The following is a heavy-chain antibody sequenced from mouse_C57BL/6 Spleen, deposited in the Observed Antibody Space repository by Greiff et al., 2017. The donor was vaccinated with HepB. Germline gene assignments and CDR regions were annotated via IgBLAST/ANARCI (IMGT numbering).Heavy chain of an antibody. CDR1: GYTFTSYW. D-gene: IGHD2-4*01. CDR3: ARSGNDYPWFAY. J-gene: IGHJ3*01. CDR2: IDPSDSYT. V-gene: IGHV1-69*01. Sequence: QVQLKQPGAELVMPGASVKLSCKASGYTFTSYWMHWVKQRPGQGLEWIGEIDPSDSYTNYNQKFKGKSTLTVDKSSSTAYMQLSSLTSEDSAVYYCARSGNDYPWFAYWGQGTLVTVSA.